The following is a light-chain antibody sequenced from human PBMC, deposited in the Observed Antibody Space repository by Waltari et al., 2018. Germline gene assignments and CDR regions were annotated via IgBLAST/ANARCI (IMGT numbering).Light chain of an antibody. V-gene: IGLV2-8*01. CDR2: EVS. J-gene: IGLJ3*02. CDR1: SNDV. CDR3: SSYAGRKL. Sequence: QSALTQPPSAPGSPGQSVTISCTGTSNDVSWYQQHPGKAPKVIIYEVSKRPSGVPDRFSGSKSGNPASLTVSGLQAEDEADYYCSSYAGRKLFGGGTKLTVL.